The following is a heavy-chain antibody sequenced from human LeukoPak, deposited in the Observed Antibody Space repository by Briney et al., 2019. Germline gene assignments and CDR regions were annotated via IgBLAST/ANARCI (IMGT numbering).Heavy chain of an antibody. D-gene: IGHD3-22*01. CDR2: IYTGSNT. CDR1: GFTVDSNY. Sequence: GGSLRLSCAASGFTVDSNYLSWVRQAPGKGLEWVSTIYTGSNTYYAASVKGRFTISRDFSKNTVFLHMNSLRAEDTAMYYCARGDDSGYYDYFDYWGQGALVTVSS. J-gene: IGHJ4*02. V-gene: IGHV3-53*01. CDR3: ARGDDSGYYDYFDY.